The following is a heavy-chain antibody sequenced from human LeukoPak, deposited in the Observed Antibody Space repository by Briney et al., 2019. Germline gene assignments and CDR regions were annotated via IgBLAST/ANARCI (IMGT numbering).Heavy chain of an antibody. CDR3: ARAERWLQFNDAFDI. J-gene: IGHJ3*02. D-gene: IGHD5-24*01. V-gene: IGHV4-38-2*02. CDR2: IYHSGCT. Sequence: ASETLSLTCTVSGYSISSGYFWGWIRQPPGKGLEWIGSIYHSGCTYYNPSLKSRVTISVDTSKNQFSLKLSSVTAADTAVYYCARAERWLQFNDAFDIWGQGTMVTVSS. CDR1: GYSISSGYF.